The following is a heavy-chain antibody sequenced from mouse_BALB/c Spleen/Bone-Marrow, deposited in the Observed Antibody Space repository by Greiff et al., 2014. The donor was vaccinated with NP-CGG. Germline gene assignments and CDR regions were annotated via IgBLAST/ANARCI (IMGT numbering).Heavy chain of an antibody. CDR2: IYPYNGVS. V-gene: IGHV1-31*01. Sequence: EVQLQQSGPELVKPGASVKISCKASRYSFTGYYMHWEKQSHGNRLVWIGYIYPYNGVSSYNKKFKGKATLTVDKSSSTAYMELRSLTSDDSAVYFCKSRGEYFDVWGAGTTVTISS. J-gene: IGHJ1*01. CDR1: RYSFTGYY. CDR3: KSRGEYFDV.